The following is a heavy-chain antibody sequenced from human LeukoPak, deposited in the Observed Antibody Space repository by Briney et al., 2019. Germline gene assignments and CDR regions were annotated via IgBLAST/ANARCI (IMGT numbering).Heavy chain of an antibody. J-gene: IGHJ4*02. CDR2: ISGSGGST. Sequence: GGSLRLSCAASGFTFSSYAMSWVRQAPGKGLEWVSAISGSGGSTYYADSVKGRFTISRDNSKNTLYLQVNSLRAEDTAVYYCAKGYYYDSSGYYSQYYFDYWGQGTLVTVSS. CDR3: AKGYYYDSSGYYSQYYFDY. CDR1: GFTFSSYA. D-gene: IGHD3-22*01. V-gene: IGHV3-23*01.